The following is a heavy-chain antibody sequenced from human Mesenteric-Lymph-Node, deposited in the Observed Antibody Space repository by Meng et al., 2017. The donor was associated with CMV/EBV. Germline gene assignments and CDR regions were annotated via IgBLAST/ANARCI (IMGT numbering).Heavy chain of an antibody. CDR3: ARGQQLVLGAPTDY. V-gene: IGHV3-20*04. D-gene: IGHD6-13*01. J-gene: IGHJ4*02. Sequence: GESLKISCAASGFTFDDYGMSWVRQAPGKGLEWVSGINWNGGSTGYADSVKGRFTISRDNAKNSLYLQMNSLRAEDTALYYCARGQQLVLGAPTDYWGQGTLVTVSS. CDR1: GFTFDDYG. CDR2: INWNGGST.